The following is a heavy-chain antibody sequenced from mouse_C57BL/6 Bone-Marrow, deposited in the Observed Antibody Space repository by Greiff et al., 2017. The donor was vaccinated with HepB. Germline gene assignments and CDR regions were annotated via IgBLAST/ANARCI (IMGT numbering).Heavy chain of an antibody. Sequence: QVQLKQSGAELVKPGASVKISCKASGYAFSSYWMNWVKQRPGKGLEWIGQIYPGDGDTNYNGKFKGKATLTADKSSSTAYMQLSSLTSEDSAVYFCARLGGSTMGVGYWGQGTTLTVSS. J-gene: IGHJ2*01. CDR3: ARLGGSTMGVGY. CDR2: IYPGDGDT. D-gene: IGHD2-1*01. V-gene: IGHV1-80*01. CDR1: GYAFSSYW.